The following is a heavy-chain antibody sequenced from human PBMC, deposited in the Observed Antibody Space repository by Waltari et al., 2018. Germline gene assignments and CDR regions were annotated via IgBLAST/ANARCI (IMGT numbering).Heavy chain of an antibody. Sequence: QVQLVQSGAEVKKPGSSVRVSCKASGDTFRRYAISWVRQAPGQGLEWMGGIIPLFGTTSYAQKFKGRVTMTADGPTSTADVELRSLRSEDTAFYFCARSFYYERRGDYPSLGAFDSWGQGTLVTVSS. D-gene: IGHD3-16*01. V-gene: IGHV1-69*12. J-gene: IGHJ4*02. CDR2: IIPLFGTT. CDR3: ARSFYYERRGDYPSLGAFDS. CDR1: GDTFRRYA.